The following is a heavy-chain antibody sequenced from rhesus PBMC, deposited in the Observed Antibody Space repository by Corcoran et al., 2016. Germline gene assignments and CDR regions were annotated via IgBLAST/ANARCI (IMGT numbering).Heavy chain of an antibody. Sequence: QVQLQESGPGLVKPSETLSLTCAVSGGSISDDYYWSWIRQPAGKGLEWIGYIYGSGGGTNYNPALQTPVTRSIDSAKTQFYLKRSSVTAADTDVYYGARVGGLAAGHAEYFEFWGQGALVTVSS. D-gene: IGHD6-13*01. J-gene: IGHJ1*01. CDR2: IYGSGGGT. CDR3: ARVGGLAAGHAEYFEF. CDR1: GGSISDDYY. V-gene: IGHV4-106*01.